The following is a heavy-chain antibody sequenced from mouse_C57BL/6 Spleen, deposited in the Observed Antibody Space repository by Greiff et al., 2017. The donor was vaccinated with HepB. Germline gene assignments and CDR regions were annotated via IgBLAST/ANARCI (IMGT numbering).Heavy chain of an antibody. Sequence: QVQLKESGAELVKPGASVNISCKASGYAFSSYWMNWVKQRPGKGLEWIGQIYPGDGDTNYNGKFKGKATLTADKSSSTAYMQLSSLTSEDSAVYFCARGGNWSWFAYWGQGTLVTVSA. CDR2: IYPGDGDT. V-gene: IGHV1-80*01. D-gene: IGHD4-1*01. J-gene: IGHJ3*01. CDR3: ARGGNWSWFAY. CDR1: GYAFSSYW.